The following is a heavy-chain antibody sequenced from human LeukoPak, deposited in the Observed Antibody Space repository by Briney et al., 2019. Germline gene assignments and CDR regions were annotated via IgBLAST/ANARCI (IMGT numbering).Heavy chain of an antibody. D-gene: IGHD5-24*01. J-gene: IGHJ4*02. CDR3: ARGWLQSGFDY. CDR1: GDRVYHNDGG. Sequence: SHTLSLTCAICGDRVYHNDGGWNWIRQSPSRGLEWLGRTYYNSKWYKDYAVSVKSRMTINPDTSKNQFSLQLNSVTPEDTAVYYCARGWLQSGFDYWGQGTLVTVSS. CDR2: TYYNSKWYK. V-gene: IGHV6-1*01.